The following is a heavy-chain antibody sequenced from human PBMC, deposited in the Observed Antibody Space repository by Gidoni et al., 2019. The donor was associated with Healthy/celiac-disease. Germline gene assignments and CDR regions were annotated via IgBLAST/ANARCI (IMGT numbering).Heavy chain of an antibody. CDR3: AKAAIVGATRSNFDY. CDR1: GFTFSSDA. CDR2: ISGSGGST. J-gene: IGHJ4*02. Sequence: EVQLVESGCGLVQPGGSLRLSCAAHGFTFSSDAMSRVRQAPGKGLEWVSAISGSGGSTYDADSVKGRFTISRDNSKNTLYLQMNSLRAEDTAVYYCAKAAIVGATRSNFDYWGQGTLVTVSS. D-gene: IGHD1-26*01. V-gene: IGHV3-23*04.